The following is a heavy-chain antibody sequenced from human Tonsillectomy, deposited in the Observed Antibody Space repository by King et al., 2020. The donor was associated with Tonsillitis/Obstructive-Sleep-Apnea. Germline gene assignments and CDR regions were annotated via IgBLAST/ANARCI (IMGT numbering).Heavy chain of an antibody. CDR3: TTERDIVVVPADDAFDI. J-gene: IGHJ3*02. Sequence: VQLVESGGGLVKPGGSLRLSCAASGFTFSNAWMSWVRQAPGKGLESVGRIKSKTDGGTTDYAAPVKGRFTISRDDSKNTLYLQMNSLKTEDTAVYYCTTERDIVVVPADDAFDIWGQGTMVTVSS. CDR1: GFTFSNAW. D-gene: IGHD2-2*01. V-gene: IGHV3-15*01. CDR2: IKSKTDGGTT.